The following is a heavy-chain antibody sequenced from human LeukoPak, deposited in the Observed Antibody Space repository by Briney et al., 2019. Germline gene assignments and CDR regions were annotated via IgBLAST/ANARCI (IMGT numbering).Heavy chain of an antibody. CDR2: IIPIFGTA. J-gene: IGHJ5*02. CDR3: ARVDYYDSSVSWFDP. Sequence: EASVTVSCTASGGTFSSYAISWVRQAPGQGLEWMGGIIPIFGTANYAQKFQGRVTITVDESTSTAYMELSSLRSEDTAVYYCARVDYYDSSVSWFDPWGQGTLVTVSS. D-gene: IGHD3-22*01. V-gene: IGHV1-69*13. CDR1: GGTFSSYA.